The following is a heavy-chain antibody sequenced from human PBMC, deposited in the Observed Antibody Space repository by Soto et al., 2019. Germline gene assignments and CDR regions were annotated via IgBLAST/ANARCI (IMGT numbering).Heavy chain of an antibody. J-gene: IGHJ6*02. CDR3: GRSTIFGVAPKPYYYYYGMDV. Sequence: ASVKVSCKASGYTFTSYDINWVRQATGQGLEWMGWMNPNSGNTGYAQKFQGRVTMTRNTSISTAYMELSSLRSEDTAVYYCGRSTIFGVAPKPYYYYYGMDVWGQGTTVTVSS. CDR2: MNPNSGNT. V-gene: IGHV1-8*01. CDR1: GYTFTSYD. D-gene: IGHD3-3*01.